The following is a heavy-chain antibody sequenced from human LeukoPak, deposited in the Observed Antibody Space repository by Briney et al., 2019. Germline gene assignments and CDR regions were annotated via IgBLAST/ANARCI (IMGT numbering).Heavy chain of an antibody. CDR3: ARQSRDFWSGYETFDY. D-gene: IGHD3-3*01. CDR1: GYSISSGYY. J-gene: IGHJ4*02. V-gene: IGHV4-38-2*01. CDR2: IYHSGST. Sequence: SETLSLTCAVSGYSISSGYYWGWIRQPPGKGLEWIGSIYHSGSTYYNPSLKSPVTISVDTSKNQFSLKLSSVTAADTAVYYCARQSRDFWSGYETFDYWGQGTLVTVSS.